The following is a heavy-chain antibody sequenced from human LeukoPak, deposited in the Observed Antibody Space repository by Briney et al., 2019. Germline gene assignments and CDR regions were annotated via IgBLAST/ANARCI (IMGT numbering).Heavy chain of an antibody. Sequence: QPGRSLRLSCAAAGFTSSSYGMHWGRQAPGKGLEWVAVIWYDGSNKYYADSVKGRFTLSRDNSKNTLYLQMNSLRAEDTAVYYCAGDYGEYYYGMDVWGQGTTVTVSS. V-gene: IGHV3-33*01. CDR2: IWYDGSNK. CDR1: GFTSSSYG. J-gene: IGHJ6*02. CDR3: AGDYGEYYYGMDV. D-gene: IGHD4-17*01.